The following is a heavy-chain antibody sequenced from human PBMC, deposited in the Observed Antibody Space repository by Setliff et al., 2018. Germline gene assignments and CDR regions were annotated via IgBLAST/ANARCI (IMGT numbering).Heavy chain of an antibody. J-gene: IGHJ5*02. V-gene: IGHV2-26*01. CDR1: GFSLSNDRMG. CDR2: IFSNDKK. Sequence: GSGPTLVNPTETLTLTCTVSGFSLSNDRMGVNWIRQPPGKALEWLAHIFSNDKKSYSTSLKSRLTISKDTSKSQVVLTMTNMDPVDTATYYCARSPALLGIVYLDPWGQGTRVTVSS. D-gene: IGHD2-15*01. CDR3: ARSPALLGIVYLDP.